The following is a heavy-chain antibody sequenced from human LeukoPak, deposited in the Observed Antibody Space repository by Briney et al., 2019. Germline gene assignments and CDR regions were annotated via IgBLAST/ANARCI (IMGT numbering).Heavy chain of an antibody. CDR2: IIPIFGTA. D-gene: IGHD2-2*01. V-gene: IGHV1-69*13. CDR3: ARDHCSSTSCLFDY. J-gene: IGHJ4*02. CDR1: GGTFSSYA. Sequence: ASVKVSCKASGGTFSSYAISWVRQAPGQGLEWMGGIIPIFGTANYAQKFQGGVTITADQPTSTAYMELSSLRTEDTAVYYCARDHCSSTSCLFDYWGQGTLVTASS.